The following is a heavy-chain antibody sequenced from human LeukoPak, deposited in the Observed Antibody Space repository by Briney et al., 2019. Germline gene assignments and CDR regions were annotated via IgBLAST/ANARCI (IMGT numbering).Heavy chain of an antibody. CDR3: ARHFKFVGSYGPFDY. D-gene: IGHD5-18*01. V-gene: IGHV5-51*01. CDR1: GYSFTSYW. J-gene: IGHJ4*02. Sequence: GESLKISCKGSGYSFTSYWIGWVRQMPGKGLEWMGIIYPGDSDTRYSPSFQGQVTISADKSISTAYLQWSSLKASDTAMYYCARHFKFVGSYGPFDYWGQGTLVTVSS. CDR2: IYPGDSDT.